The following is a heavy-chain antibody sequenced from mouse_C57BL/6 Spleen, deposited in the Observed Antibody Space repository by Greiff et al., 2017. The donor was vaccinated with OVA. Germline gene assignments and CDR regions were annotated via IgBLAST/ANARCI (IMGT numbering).Heavy chain of an antibody. CDR2: IYPGSGST. Sequence: QVQLQQPGAELVKPGASVTMSCTASGYTFTSYWITWVKQRPGQGLVWIGGIYPGSGSTNYNEKFKSKATLTVDTSSSTAYMQLRSVTSEDSAVDYCARGGYYDDIAYWGQGTLVTVSA. V-gene: IGHV1-55*01. J-gene: IGHJ3*01. D-gene: IGHD2-13*01. CDR3: ARGGYYDDIAY. CDR1: GYTFTSYW.